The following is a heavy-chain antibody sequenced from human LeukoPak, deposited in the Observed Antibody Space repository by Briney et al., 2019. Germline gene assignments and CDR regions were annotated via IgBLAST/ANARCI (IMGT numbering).Heavy chain of an antibody. CDR3: ARGPYGDYVFDF. CDR1: GVSISSGDYY. CDR2: IYYSGST. D-gene: IGHD4-17*01. J-gene: IGHJ4*02. V-gene: IGHV4-30-4*01. Sequence: SETLSLTCTVSGVSISSGDYYWSWIRQPPGKGLEWIGYIYYSGSTYYNPSLKSRVTISVDTSENQFSLKLSSVTAADTAVYYCARGPYGDYVFDFWGQGTLVTVSS.